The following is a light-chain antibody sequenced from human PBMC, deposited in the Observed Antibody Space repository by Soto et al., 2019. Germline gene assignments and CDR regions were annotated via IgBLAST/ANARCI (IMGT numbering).Light chain of an antibody. CDR1: QSLSSW. CDR2: DAS. V-gene: IGKV1-5*01. J-gene: IGKJ5*01. CDR3: QQYNSYSIT. Sequence: DIQMTQSPSTLSASVGDRVTITCRASQSLSSWLAWYQQKPGKAPKLLIYDASSLESGVPSRFSGSGSVTEFTLTISSLQPDDFATYYCQQYNSYSITFGQGTRLEIK.